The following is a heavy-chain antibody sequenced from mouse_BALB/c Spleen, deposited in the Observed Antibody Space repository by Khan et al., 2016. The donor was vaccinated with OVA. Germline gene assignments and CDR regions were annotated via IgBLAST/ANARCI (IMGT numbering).Heavy chain of an antibody. J-gene: IGHJ4*01. CDR3: ARWGGNHPSYTMDY. Sequence: VQLQQSGPELVKPGASVRISCQASGYTFTSYYIHRVKKRPGQGLEWIGWIYPGHVITDCTEKFKGKATLTADQSSRTAYLQLSSLTSEDSSVYFCARWGGNHPSYTMDYWSQGTSVTVSS. CDR2: IYPGHVIT. CDR1: GYTFTSYY. V-gene: IGHV1S56*01. D-gene: IGHD1-1*02.